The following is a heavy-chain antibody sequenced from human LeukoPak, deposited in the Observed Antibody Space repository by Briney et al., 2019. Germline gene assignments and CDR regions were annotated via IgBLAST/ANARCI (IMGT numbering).Heavy chain of an antibody. J-gene: IGHJ5*02. Sequence: SVKVSCKASGGTFSSYAISWVRQAPGQGLEWMGGIIPIFGTANYAQEFQGRVTITTDESTSTAYMELSSLRSEDTAVYYCASQQQLAGRFDPWGQGTLVTVSS. CDR1: GGTFSSYA. D-gene: IGHD6-6*01. CDR3: ASQQQLAGRFDP. CDR2: IIPIFGTA. V-gene: IGHV1-69*05.